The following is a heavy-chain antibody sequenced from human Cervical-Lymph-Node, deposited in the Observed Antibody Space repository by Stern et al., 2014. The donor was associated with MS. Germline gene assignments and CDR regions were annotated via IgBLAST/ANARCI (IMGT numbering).Heavy chain of an antibody. CDR1: GFTFSSYT. D-gene: IGHD6-13*01. Sequence: EVQLVESGGGLVKPGGSLRLSCAASGFTFSSYTMNWVRQAPGKGLEWVSSISNSGSYINYADSVKGRFTISRDNAKNSLYLQMNNLRAGDTAVYYCARARQQLVLKDTFDLWGQGTMVTVSS. J-gene: IGHJ3*01. CDR3: ARARQQLVLKDTFDL. CDR2: ISNSGSYI. V-gene: IGHV3-21*02.